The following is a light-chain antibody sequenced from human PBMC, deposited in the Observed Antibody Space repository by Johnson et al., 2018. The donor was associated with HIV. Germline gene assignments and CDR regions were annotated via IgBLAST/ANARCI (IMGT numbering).Light chain of an antibody. Sequence: QSVLTQPPSVSAAPGQTVTISCSGSSSNVGLNYVSWYQQLPGTAPKLLIYQNNQRPSGIPDRFSGSKSGTSATLGITGLQTGDEADYYCGTWDSSLTTSYVFGTGTKVTVL. CDR3: GTWDSSLTTSYV. CDR1: SSNVGLNY. V-gene: IGLV1-51*02. J-gene: IGLJ1*01. CDR2: QNN.